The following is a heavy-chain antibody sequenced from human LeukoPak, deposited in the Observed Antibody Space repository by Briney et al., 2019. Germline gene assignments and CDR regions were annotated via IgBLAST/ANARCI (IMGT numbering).Heavy chain of an antibody. CDR1: GYSFTSSW. D-gene: IGHD3-22*01. CDR2: IYPCDSDT. V-gene: IGHV5-51*01. Sequence: GESLKISCKGSGYSFTSSWIAWVRQMPGKGLEWMGIIYPCDSDTRYSPSFQGQVTISADKSISTAYLQWSSLKASDTAMYYCARQVGDSSDFNWFDPWGQGTLVTVSS. J-gene: IGHJ5*02. CDR3: ARQVGDSSDFNWFDP.